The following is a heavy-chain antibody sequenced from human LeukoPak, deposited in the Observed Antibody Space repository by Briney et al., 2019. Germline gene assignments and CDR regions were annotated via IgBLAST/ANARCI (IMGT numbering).Heavy chain of an antibody. J-gene: IGHJ4*02. Sequence: SETLSLTCAVYGGSFSGYYWSWIRQPPGKGLEWIGEINHSGTTNYNPSLKSRVTISVDTSKNQFSPKLTSVTAADTAVYYCARGPQSRFDYWGQGTLVTVSS. CDR3: ARGPQSRFDY. CDR1: GGSFSGYY. V-gene: IGHV4-34*01. CDR2: INHSGTT.